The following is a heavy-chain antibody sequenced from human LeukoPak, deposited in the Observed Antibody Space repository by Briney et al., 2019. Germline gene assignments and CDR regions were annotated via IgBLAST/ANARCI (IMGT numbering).Heavy chain of an antibody. V-gene: IGHV3-66*01. CDR1: GFTFSDYY. CDR3: ARDYGYSYGFDY. J-gene: IGHJ4*02. Sequence: GGSLRLSCAASGFTFSDYYMSWVRQAPGKGLEWVSVIYSGGSTYYADSVKGRFTISRDNSKNTLYLQMNSLRAEDTAVYYCARDYGYSYGFDYWGQGTLVTVSS. CDR2: IYSGGST. D-gene: IGHD5-18*01.